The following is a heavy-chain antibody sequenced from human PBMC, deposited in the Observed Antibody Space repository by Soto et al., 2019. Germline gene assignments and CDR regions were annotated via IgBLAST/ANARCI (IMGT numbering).Heavy chain of an antibody. CDR2: ISGSGGST. CDR1: GFTFSSYA. CDR3: AKPLGSTQHQSDMDV. D-gene: IGHD3-16*01. V-gene: IGHV3-23*01. J-gene: IGHJ6*03. Sequence: PGGSLRLSCAASGFTFSSYAMSWVRQAPGKGLEWVSAISGSGGSTYYADSVKGRFTISRDNSKNTLYLQMNSLRAEDTAVYYCAKPLGSTQHQSDMDVWGKGTTVTVSS.